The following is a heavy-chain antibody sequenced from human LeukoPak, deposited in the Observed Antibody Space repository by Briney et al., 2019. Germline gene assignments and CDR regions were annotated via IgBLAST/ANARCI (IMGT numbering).Heavy chain of an antibody. CDR2: INQDGSEK. D-gene: IGHD5-24*01. CDR1: GFTFSSYW. CDR3: ARDVATISNWFDP. V-gene: IGHV3-7*01. J-gene: IGHJ5*02. Sequence: GGSLRLSCAASGFTFSSYWMSWVRQAPGKGLEWVANINQDGSEKYYVGSVKGRFTISRDNAKNSLYLQMNSLRAEDTAVYYCARDVATISNWFDPWGQGTLVTVSS.